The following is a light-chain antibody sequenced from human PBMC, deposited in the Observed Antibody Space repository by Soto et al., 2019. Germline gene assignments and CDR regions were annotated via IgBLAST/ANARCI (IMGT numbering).Light chain of an antibody. V-gene: IGLV2-23*02. Sequence: QSVLTQHASVSGSPGQSITISCTGTSSDVGSYNLVSWYQQHPGKAPKLMIYEVSKRPSGVSNRFSGSKSGNTASLTISGLQAEDEADYYCCSYAGSSTLVFGGGTKVTVL. CDR2: EVS. CDR3: CSYAGSSTLV. J-gene: IGLJ2*01. CDR1: SSDVGSYNL.